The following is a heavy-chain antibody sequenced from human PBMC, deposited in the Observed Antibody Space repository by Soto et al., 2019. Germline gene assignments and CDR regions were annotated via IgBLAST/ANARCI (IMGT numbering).Heavy chain of an antibody. CDR3: ARAIDYGGNFDY. CDR2: ISYDGSNK. D-gene: IGHD4-17*01. J-gene: IGHJ4*02. V-gene: IGHV3-30-3*01. CDR1: GFTFSSYA. Sequence: QVQLVESGGGVVQPGRSLSLSCAASGFTFSSYAMHWVRQAPGKGLEWVAVISYDGSNKYYADSVKGRFTISRDNSKNTLYLQINSLRAEDTAVYYCARAIDYGGNFDYWGQGTLVTVSS.